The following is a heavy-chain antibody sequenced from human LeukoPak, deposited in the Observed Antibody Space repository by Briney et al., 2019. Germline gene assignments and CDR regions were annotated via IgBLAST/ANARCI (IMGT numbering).Heavy chain of an antibody. CDR2: INHSGST. J-gene: IGHJ4*02. V-gene: IGHV4-34*01. CDR1: GGSFSGYY. Sequence: SETLSLTCAVYGGSFSGYYWSWIRQPPGKGLEWIGEINHSGSTNYNPSLKSRVTISVDTSKSQFSLKLSSVTAADTAVYYCARGLRWELLSWGQGTLVTVSS. CDR3: ARGLRWELLS. D-gene: IGHD1-26*01.